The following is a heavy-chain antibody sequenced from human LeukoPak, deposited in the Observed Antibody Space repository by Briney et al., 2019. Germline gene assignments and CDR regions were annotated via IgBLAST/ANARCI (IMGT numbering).Heavy chain of an antibody. V-gene: IGHV3-21*04. J-gene: IGHJ3*02. Sequence: GGSLRLSGAASGFTFSSYSMNWVRQAPGKGLEWVSSISSSSSYIYYADSVKGRFTISRDNAKNSLYLQMNSLRAEDTAVYYCASPPIVVVSDAFDIWGQGTMVTVSS. CDR2: ISSSSSYI. CDR3: ASPPIVVVSDAFDI. D-gene: IGHD3-22*01. CDR1: GFTFSSYS.